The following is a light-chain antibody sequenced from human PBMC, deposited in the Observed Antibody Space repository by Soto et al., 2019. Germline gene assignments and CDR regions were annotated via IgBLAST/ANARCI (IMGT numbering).Light chain of an antibody. Sequence: EIVLTQSPGTLSLSAGERATLSCRASQSLSSSFLAWYQQKPGQAPRLLIYAASSRANGIPDRFSGSGSGTDFTLTISRLEPEDFAVYYCQQFGSSPPRLTFGGGTKVEIK. CDR1: QSLSSSF. CDR2: AAS. J-gene: IGKJ4*01. V-gene: IGKV3-20*01. CDR3: QQFGSSPPRLT.